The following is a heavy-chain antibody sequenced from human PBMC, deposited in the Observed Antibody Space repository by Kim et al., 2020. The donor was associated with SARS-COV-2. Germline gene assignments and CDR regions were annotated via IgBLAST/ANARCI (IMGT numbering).Heavy chain of an antibody. D-gene: IGHD2-2*01. CDR2: ISNSADAT. CDR3: AKRIGTVVDNSQFNFDS. J-gene: IGHJ4*02. V-gene: IGHV3-23*01. Sequence: GGSLRLSCAASGFTFSSFGMSWVRQAPGKGLEWVSAISNSADATNYADSVKGRFTISRDSSKNTLFLQMNSLRADDTAVYYCAKRIGTVVDNSQFNFDSWGQGTLVTVSS. CDR1: GFTFSSFG.